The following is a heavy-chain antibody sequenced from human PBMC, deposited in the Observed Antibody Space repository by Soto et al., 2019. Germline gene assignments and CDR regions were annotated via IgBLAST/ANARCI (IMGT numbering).Heavy chain of an antibody. Sequence: EVQRVESGGVVVQPGGALRLSCAASGFTFDDYTMHWVRLAPGKGLEWVSLISWDGGSTYYADSVKGRFTISRDNSKNSLYLQMNRLRTEDTALYYCAKGGDSSSGGLFDYWGQGTLVTVSS. CDR1: GFTFDDYT. CDR3: AKGGDSSSGGLFDY. D-gene: IGHD6-13*01. J-gene: IGHJ4*02. V-gene: IGHV3-43*01. CDR2: ISWDGGST.